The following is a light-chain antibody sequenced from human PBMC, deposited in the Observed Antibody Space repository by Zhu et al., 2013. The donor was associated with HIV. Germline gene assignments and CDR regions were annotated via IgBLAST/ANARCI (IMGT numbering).Light chain of an antibody. J-gene: IGKJ2*03. V-gene: IGKV1-5*01. CDR3: QQYDSYSYS. CDR1: QTISTW. CDR2: AAS. Sequence: DIQMTQSPSTLSASVGDRVTLTCRASQTISTWLAWYQQKPGKAPKLLIYAASNLQSGVPSRFSGSGSGTDFTLTIDSLQPDDFATYYCQQYDSYSYSFGQGTKLEIK.